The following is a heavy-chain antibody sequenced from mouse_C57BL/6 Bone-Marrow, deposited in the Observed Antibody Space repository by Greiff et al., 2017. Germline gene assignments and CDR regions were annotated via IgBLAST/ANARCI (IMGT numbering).Heavy chain of an antibody. CDR3: ARLGPIYYDYEGRAMDY. V-gene: IGHV1-82*01. J-gene: IGHJ4*01. Sequence: QVQLQQSGPELVKPGASVKISCKASGYASSSSWMNWVKQRPGKGLEWIGRIYPGDGDTNYNGKFKGKATLTADKSSSTAYMQLSSLTSEDSAVYFCARLGPIYYDYEGRAMDYWGQGTSVTVSS. CDR1: GYASSSSW. D-gene: IGHD2-4*01. CDR2: IYPGDGDT.